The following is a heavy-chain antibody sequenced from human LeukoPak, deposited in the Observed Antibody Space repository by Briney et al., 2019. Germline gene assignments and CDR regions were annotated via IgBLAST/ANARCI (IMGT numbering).Heavy chain of an antibody. V-gene: IGHV1-18*01. D-gene: IGHD3-22*01. CDR2: ISAYNGNT. CDR1: GYTFTSYG. CDR3: AIVTYYYDSSGYLDY. Sequence: GASVKVSCKASGYTFTSYGISWVLQAPGQGLEWMGWISAYNGNTNYAQKLQGRVTMTKDTSTSTAYMELRSLRSDDTAVYYCAIVTYYYDSSGYLDYWGQGTLVTVSS. J-gene: IGHJ4*02.